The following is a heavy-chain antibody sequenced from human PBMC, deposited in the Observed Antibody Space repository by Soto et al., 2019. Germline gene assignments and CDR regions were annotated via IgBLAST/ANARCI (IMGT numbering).Heavy chain of an antibody. V-gene: IGHV4-59*01. J-gene: IGHJ5*02. CDR3: ARSENGWFDP. CDR1: GGSISSYY. D-gene: IGHD1-1*01. Sequence: PSETLSLTCTVSGGSISSYYWSWIRQPPGKGLEWIGYIYYSGSTNYNPSLKSRVTISVDTSKNQFSLKLSSVTAADTAVYYCARSENGWFDPWGQGTLVTVS. CDR2: IYYSGST.